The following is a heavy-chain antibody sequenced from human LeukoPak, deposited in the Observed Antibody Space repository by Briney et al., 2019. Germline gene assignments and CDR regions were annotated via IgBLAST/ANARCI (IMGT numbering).Heavy chain of an antibody. CDR2: IIPIFGTA. CDR1: GGTFTSYA. V-gene: IGHV1-69*13. Sequence: SVKVSCKASGGTFTSYAISWVRQSPGQGLGWMGGIIPIFGTANYAQRFQGRVTITADESTSTAYMELSSLRSEDTAVYYCARGRVGSGDYWGQGTLVTVSS. D-gene: IGHD3-10*01. CDR3: ARGRVGSGDY. J-gene: IGHJ4*02.